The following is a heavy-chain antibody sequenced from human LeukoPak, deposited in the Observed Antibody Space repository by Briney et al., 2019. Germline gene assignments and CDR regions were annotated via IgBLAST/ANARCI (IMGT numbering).Heavy chain of an antibody. Sequence: SETLSLTCTVSGASISTYYWSWIRQPAGKGLEWIGRIYGSGTSNYNPSLKSRVTMSIDTSKNHFSLKLSSVTAADTAVYYCAKPSHYYGSGSHHRRNYNYYYMDVWGKGTTVTISS. V-gene: IGHV4-4*07. CDR1: GASISTYY. D-gene: IGHD3-10*01. CDR3: AKPSHYYGSGSHHRRNYNYYYMDV. CDR2: IYGSGTS. J-gene: IGHJ6*03.